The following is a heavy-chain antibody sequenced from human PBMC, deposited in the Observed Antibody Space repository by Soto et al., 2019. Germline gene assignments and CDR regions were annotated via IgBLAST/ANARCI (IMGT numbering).Heavy chain of an antibody. V-gene: IGHV1-3*01. CDR2: INAGNGNT. D-gene: IGHD2-15*01. J-gene: IGHJ5*02. CDR1: GYTFTSYA. Sequence: ASVKVSCKASGYTFTSYAMHWVRQAPGQRLEWMGWINAGNGNTKYSQKFQGRVTITRDTSASTAYMELSSLRSEDTAVYYCARDRGYCSGGSCYTYNWFDPWGQGTLVTVSS. CDR3: ARDRGYCSGGSCYTYNWFDP.